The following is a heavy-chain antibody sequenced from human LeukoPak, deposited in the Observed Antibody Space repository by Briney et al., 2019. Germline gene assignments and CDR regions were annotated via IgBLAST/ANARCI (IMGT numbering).Heavy chain of an antibody. CDR1: GGSFSGYY. CDR2: INHSGST. D-gene: IGHD3-10*01. Sequence: SETLSLTCAVYGGSFSGYYWSWIRQPPGKGLEWIGEINHSGSTNYNPSPKSRVTISVDTSKNQFSLKLSSVTAADTAVYYCARAGPFYFGSGNYLYYYMDVWGKGTTVTVSS. V-gene: IGHV4-34*01. J-gene: IGHJ6*03. CDR3: ARAGPFYFGSGNYLYYYMDV.